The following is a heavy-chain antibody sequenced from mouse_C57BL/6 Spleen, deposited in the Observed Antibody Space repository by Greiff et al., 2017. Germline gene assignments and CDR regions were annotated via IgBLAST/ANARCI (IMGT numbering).Heavy chain of an antibody. CDR3: TRRHGSNPLDY. Sequence: VQLQQSGAELVRPGASVTLSCKASGYTFTDYEMHWVKQTPVHGLEWIGAIDPETGGTAYNQKFKGKAILTADKSSSTAYMEPRSLTSEDSAVYYCTRRHGSNPLDYWGQGTTLTVSS. CDR2: IDPETGGT. J-gene: IGHJ2*01. D-gene: IGHD1-1*01. CDR1: GYTFTDYE. V-gene: IGHV1-15*01.